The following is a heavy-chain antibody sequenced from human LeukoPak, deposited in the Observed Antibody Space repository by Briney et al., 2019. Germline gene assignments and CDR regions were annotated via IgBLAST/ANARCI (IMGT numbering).Heavy chain of an antibody. J-gene: IGHJ5*02. CDR3: ARGSIAAARWFDP. D-gene: IGHD6-13*01. CDR1: GGSFSGYY. CDR2: INHSGST. V-gene: IGHV4-34*01. Sequence: SETLSLTCAVYGGSFSGYYWSWIRQPPGKGLEWIGEINHSGSTNYNPSPKSRVTISVDTSKNQFSLKLSSVTAADTAVYYCARGSIAAARWFDPWGQGTLVTVSS.